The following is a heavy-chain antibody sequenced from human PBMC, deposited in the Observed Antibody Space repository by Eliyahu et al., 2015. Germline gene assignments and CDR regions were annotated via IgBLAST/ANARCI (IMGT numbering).Heavy chain of an antibody. CDR2: IYYSGST. J-gene: IGHJ5*02. CDR1: GXXXSSGGYX. D-gene: IGHD6-6*01. Sequence: QVQLQESGPGLVKPSQTLSLTCXXXGXXXSSGGYXWSWIRQXPGKGLEWIGYIYYSGSTYYNPSLKSRVTISVDTSKNQFSLKLSSVTAADTAVYYCARGGSSPWAQFDPWGQGTLVTVSS. CDR3: ARGGSSPWAQFDP. V-gene: IGHV4-31*03.